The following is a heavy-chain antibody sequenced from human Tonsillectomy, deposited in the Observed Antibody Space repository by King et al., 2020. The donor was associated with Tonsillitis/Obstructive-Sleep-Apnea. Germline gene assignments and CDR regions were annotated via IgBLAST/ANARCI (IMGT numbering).Heavy chain of an antibody. J-gene: IGHJ4*02. D-gene: IGHD3-3*01. Sequence: VQLVESGGGLIQPGGSLRLSCAASVFTFNFYSMDWVRQAPGTGLEWGSYISGSGNTIYYADSVKGRFTISRANAKSSLYLQMNRLRDEDTAVYYCTRDIRGNYDFWSGYPGYWGQGTLVTVSS. CDR1: VFTFNFYS. V-gene: IGHV3-48*02. CDR2: ISGSGNTI. CDR3: TRDIRGNYDFWSGYPGY.